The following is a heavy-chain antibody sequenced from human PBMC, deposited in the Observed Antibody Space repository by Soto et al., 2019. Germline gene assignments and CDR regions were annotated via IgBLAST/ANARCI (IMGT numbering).Heavy chain of an antibody. CDR1: GFTFSSYS. CDR2: ISSSSSYI. Sequence: EVHLVESGGVVVQPGGSLRLSCAASGFTFSSYSMNWVRQAPGKGLEWVSSISSSSSYIYYADSVKGRFTISRDNAKNSLYLQMNSLRAEDTAVYYCARDSLALWVRGVISYYYYGMDVWGQGTTVTVSS. CDR3: ARDSLALWVRGVISYYYYGMDV. V-gene: IGHV3-21*01. D-gene: IGHD3-10*01. J-gene: IGHJ6*02.